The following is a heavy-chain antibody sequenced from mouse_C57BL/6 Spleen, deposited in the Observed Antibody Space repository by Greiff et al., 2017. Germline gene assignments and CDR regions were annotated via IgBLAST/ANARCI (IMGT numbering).Heavy chain of an antibody. CDR3: ARDYYGL. Sequence: QVQLQQSGAELVRPGASVKLSCKASGYTFTDYYINWVKQRPGQGLEWIARIYPGSGYTYYNEKFKGKATLTAEKSSSTAYMQLSSLTSEDSAVYFCARDYYGLWGTGTTVTVSS. J-gene: IGHJ1*03. V-gene: IGHV1-76*01. CDR1: GYTFTDYY. CDR2: IYPGSGYT.